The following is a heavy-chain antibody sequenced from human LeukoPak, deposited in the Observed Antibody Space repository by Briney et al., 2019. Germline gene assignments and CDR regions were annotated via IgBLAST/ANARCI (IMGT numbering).Heavy chain of an antibody. Sequence: SGGSLRLSCAGSGFTFRNYWMNWVRQAPGKGLEWVANIDQDGSEKHFGDSVKGRFTIFRDNAKNSVFLEMNSLRADDTAVYYCARGTNAYPGTDYWGQGTLVTVSS. J-gene: IGHJ4*02. CDR1: GFTFRNYW. CDR3: ARGTNAYPGTDY. V-gene: IGHV3-7*01. CDR2: IDQDGSEK. D-gene: IGHD1-14*01.